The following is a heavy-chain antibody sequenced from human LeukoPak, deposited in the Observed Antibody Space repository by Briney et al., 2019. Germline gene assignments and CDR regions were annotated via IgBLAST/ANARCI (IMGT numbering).Heavy chain of an antibody. Sequence: GGSLRLTCAASGFTFSSYWMSWVRQAPGKGLEWVANIKQDGSEKYYVDSVKGRFTISRDNAKNSLYLQMNSLRAEDTAVYYCARDDYDILTGHIIDYWGQGTLVTVSS. CDR1: GFTFSSYW. D-gene: IGHD3-9*01. J-gene: IGHJ4*02. CDR2: IKQDGSEK. CDR3: ARDDYDILTGHIIDY. V-gene: IGHV3-7*01.